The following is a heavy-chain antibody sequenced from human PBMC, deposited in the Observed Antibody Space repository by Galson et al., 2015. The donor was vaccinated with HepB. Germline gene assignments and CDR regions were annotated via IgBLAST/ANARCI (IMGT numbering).Heavy chain of an antibody. CDR2: ISGSGGST. CDR1: GFTFSSYA. Sequence: SLRLSCAASGFTFSSYAMSCVRQAPGKGLEWFSAISGSGGSTYYADSVKGRFTISRDNSKNTLYLQMNSLRAEDTAVYYCAKRLGSNRLPLGYMDVWGKGTTVTVSS. J-gene: IGHJ6*03. D-gene: IGHD4-23*01. CDR3: AKRLGSNRLPLGYMDV. V-gene: IGHV3-23*01.